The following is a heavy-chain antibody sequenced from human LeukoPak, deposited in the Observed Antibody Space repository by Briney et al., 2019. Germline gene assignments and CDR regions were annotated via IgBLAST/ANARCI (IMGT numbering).Heavy chain of an antibody. D-gene: IGHD5/OR15-5a*01. V-gene: IGHV4-34*01. CDR2: TYHSDYT. CDR3: ARDSKSTADGFDI. J-gene: IGHJ3*02. Sequence: SETLSLTCAVYGGSFSGYYWSWIRQPPGKGLEWIGNTYHSDYTNYNPSLKGRATISVDKSKNQLSLKVISVTAADTAMYYCARDSKSTADGFDIWGQGTMVTVSS. CDR1: GGSFSGYY.